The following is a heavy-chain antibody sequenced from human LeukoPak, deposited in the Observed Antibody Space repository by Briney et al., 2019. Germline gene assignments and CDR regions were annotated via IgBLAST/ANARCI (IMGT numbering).Heavy chain of an antibody. CDR3: AKFYYDSGGYYDSQIDY. CDR2: ISYDGSDK. V-gene: IGHV3-30*18. CDR1: GFTFSSYG. J-gene: IGHJ4*02. D-gene: IGHD3-22*01. Sequence: PGGSLRLSCAASGFTFSSYGMHWVRQAPGKGLAWVALISYDGSDKYYADSVKGRFTISRDNSKNTLYLQMNSLRAEDTAVYYCAKFYYDSGGYYDSQIDYWGQGTLVTVSS.